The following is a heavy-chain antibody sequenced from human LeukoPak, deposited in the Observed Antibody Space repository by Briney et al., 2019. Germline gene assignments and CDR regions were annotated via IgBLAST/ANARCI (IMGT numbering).Heavy chain of an antibody. CDR3: AKLAARQTPADDY. D-gene: IGHD6-6*01. Sequence: RSLRLSCAASGFTFNNFGMHWVRQAPGKGLEWVAVISYDGSNKYYADSVKGRFTISRDNSKNTLYLQMNSLRAEDTAVYYCAKLAARQTPADDYWGQGTLVTVSS. V-gene: IGHV3-30*18. CDR1: GFTFNNFG. J-gene: IGHJ4*02. CDR2: ISYDGSNK.